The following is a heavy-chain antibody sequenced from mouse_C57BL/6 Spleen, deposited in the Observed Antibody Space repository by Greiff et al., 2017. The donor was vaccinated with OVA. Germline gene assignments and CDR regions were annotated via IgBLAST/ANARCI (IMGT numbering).Heavy chain of an antibody. CDR2: IHPNSGST. CDR1: GYTFTSYW. V-gene: IGHV1-64*01. Sequence: QVQLQQPGAELVKPGASVKLSCKASGYTFTSYWMHWVQQRPGQGLEWIGMIHPNSGSTNYNEKFKSKATLTVDTASSTAYMQLSSLTSEYSAVYYCSRWDCSNYEPYAMDYWGQGTSVTVSS. D-gene: IGHD2-5*01. CDR3: SRWDCSNYEPYAMDY. J-gene: IGHJ4*01.